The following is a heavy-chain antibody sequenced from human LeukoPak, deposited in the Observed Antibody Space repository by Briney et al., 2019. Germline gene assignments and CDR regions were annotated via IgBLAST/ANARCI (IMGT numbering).Heavy chain of an antibody. Sequence: ASVKVSCKASGYTFTSYYMHWVRQASGQGLEWMGIINPSGGSTSYAQKFQGRVTMTRDTSTSTVYMELSSLRFEDTAVYYCAREVLGKGSFDYWGQGTLVTVSS. J-gene: IGHJ4*02. CDR1: GYTFTSYY. CDR2: INPSGGST. D-gene: IGHD4-23*01. CDR3: AREVLGKGSFDY. V-gene: IGHV1-46*01.